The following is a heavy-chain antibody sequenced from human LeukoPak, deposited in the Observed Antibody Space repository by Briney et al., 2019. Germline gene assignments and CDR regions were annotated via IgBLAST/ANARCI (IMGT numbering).Heavy chain of an antibody. J-gene: IGHJ3*02. V-gene: IGHV3-30-3*01. Sequence: GGSLRLSCAASGFTFSSYAMHWVRQAPGKGLEWVAVISYDGSNKYYADSVKGRFTISRDNSKNTLYLQMNSLRAEDTAVYYCANLTPFSLLWFGNDAFDIWGQGTMVTVSS. D-gene: IGHD3-10*01. CDR2: ISYDGSNK. CDR3: ANLTPFSLLWFGNDAFDI. CDR1: GFTFSSYA.